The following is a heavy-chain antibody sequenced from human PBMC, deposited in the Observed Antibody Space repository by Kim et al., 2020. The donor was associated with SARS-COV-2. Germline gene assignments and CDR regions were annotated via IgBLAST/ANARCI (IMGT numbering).Heavy chain of an antibody. CDR2: INYSGST. CDR1: GGSFSGYY. D-gene: IGHD6-19*01. Sequence: SETLSLTCAVSGGSFSGYYWSWIRQPPGKGLEWIGEINYSGSTNYNPSLKSRVTISVDTSKNQFSLKLSSVTAADTAVYYCARGTRQWLVRGPYYYYMDAWGKGTTVTVSS. J-gene: IGHJ6*03. V-gene: IGHV4-34*01. CDR3: ARGTRQWLVRGPYYYYMDA.